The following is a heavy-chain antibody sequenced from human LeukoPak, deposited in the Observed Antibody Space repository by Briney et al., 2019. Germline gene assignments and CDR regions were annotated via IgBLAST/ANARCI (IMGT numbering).Heavy chain of an antibody. J-gene: IGHJ3*02. CDR2: TNKDGSVT. CDR3: ARNILFAFDI. D-gene: IGHD2/OR15-2a*01. CDR1: EFTFSSSW. V-gene: IGHV3-74*01. Sequence: GGSLRLSCAASEFTFSSSWIHWVRQAPGKGLVWVSRTNKDGSVTDYAESVKGRFSISRDNAKNTLYLQVDSLRAEDTAMYYCARNILFAFDIWGQGTMVTVSS.